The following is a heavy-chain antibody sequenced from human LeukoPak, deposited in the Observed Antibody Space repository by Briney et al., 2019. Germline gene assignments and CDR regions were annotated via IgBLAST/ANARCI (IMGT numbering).Heavy chain of an antibody. CDR1: GGSFSGYY. CDR3: ASADFWSGTEAFGI. J-gene: IGHJ3*02. CDR2: INHSGST. V-gene: IGHV4-34*01. D-gene: IGHD3-3*01. Sequence: PSETLSLTCAVYGGSFSGYYWSWIRQPPGKGLEWIGEINHSGSTNYNPSLKSRVTISVDTSKNQFSLKLSSVTAADTAVYYCASADFWSGTEAFGIWGQGTMVTVSS.